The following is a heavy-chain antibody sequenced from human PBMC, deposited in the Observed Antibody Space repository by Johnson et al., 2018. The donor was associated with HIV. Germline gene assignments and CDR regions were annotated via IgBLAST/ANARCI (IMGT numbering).Heavy chain of an antibody. Sequence: QVQVVESGGGVVQPGRSLRLSCAASGFTFSSYGMHWVRQAPGKGLEWVAVIWYDGSNKYYADSVKGRFTISRDNAKNSLYLQMNSLRAEDTAVYYCARDQKVQPSGYLDSFDIWGQGTMVTVSS. CDR2: IWYDGSNK. CDR3: ARDQKVQPSGYLDSFDI. CDR1: GFTFSSYG. J-gene: IGHJ3*02. D-gene: IGHD5-12*01. V-gene: IGHV3-33*01.